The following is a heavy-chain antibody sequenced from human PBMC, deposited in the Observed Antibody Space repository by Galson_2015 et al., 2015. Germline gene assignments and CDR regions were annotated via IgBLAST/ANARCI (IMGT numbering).Heavy chain of an antibody. Sequence: QSGAEVKKPGESLKISCECSGFTFTSNWIGWVRQTPGKGLEYVGIIYPADSDTRYNPSFQDQVTISADKSITTAYLQWSTLKASDTALYYCVRPSGAYSRGRRYFESWGPGTLVTVSS. D-gene: IGHD1-26*01. CDR2: IYPADSDT. V-gene: IGHV5-51*01. J-gene: IGHJ4*02. CDR1: GFTFTSNW. CDR3: VRPSGAYSRGRRYFES.